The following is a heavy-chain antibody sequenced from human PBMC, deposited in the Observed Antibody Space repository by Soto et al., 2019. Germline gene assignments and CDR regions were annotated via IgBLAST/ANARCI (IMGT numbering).Heavy chain of an antibody. CDR1: GFTFSDYY. V-gene: IGHV3-11*01. CDR2: ISSSGSTI. D-gene: IGHD3-16*01. Sequence: GGSLRLSCAASGFTFSDYYMSWIRQAPGKGLEWVSYISSSGSTIYYADSVKGRFTISRDNAKNSLYLQMNSLRAEDTAVYYCAYYYDYVWGHHTGAYHGMDVWGQGTTVTVSS. CDR3: AYYYDYVWGHHTGAYHGMDV. J-gene: IGHJ6*02.